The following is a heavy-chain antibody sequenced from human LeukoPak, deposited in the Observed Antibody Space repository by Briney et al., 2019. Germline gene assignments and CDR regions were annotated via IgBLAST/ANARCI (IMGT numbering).Heavy chain of an antibody. CDR3: AKDPNGDYIGAFDG. Sequence: GGSLRLSCAASGFTFSIYAMSWVRQAPGKGREWVSSITSSGESTYYADSVRGQFTISRDNSRNTVYLQMDSLRAEDTAVYYCAKDPNGDYIGAFDGWGQGTMVTVSS. V-gene: IGHV3-23*01. D-gene: IGHD2-8*01. CDR2: ITSSGEST. J-gene: IGHJ3*01. CDR1: GFTFSIYA.